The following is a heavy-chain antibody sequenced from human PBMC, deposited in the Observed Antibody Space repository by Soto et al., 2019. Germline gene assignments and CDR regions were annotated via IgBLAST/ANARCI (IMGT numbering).Heavy chain of an antibody. CDR3: AKDERVLLWFGELGY. V-gene: IGHV3-30*18. J-gene: IGHJ4*02. CDR2: ISYDGSNK. D-gene: IGHD3-10*01. CDR1: GFTFSSYG. Sequence: QVQLVESGGGVVQPGRSLRLSCAASGFTFSSYGMHLVRQAPGKGLEWVAVISYDGSNKYYADSVKGRFTISRDNPKNTLYLQMNSLRAEDTAVYYCAKDERVLLWFGELGYWGQGTLVTVSS.